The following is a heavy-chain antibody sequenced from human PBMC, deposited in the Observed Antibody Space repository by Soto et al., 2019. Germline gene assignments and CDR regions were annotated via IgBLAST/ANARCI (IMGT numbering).Heavy chain of an antibody. CDR1: GYTFTGYY. CDR2: INPNSGGT. Sequence: QVQLVQSGAEVKKPGASVKVSCKASGYTFTGYYMHWVRQAPGQGLEWMGWINPNSGGTNYAQKFQGWVTMTRDTSISTAYMELSRLRSDDTAVYYCSRSAPGYSSRRFDYWGQGTLVTVSS. D-gene: IGHD6-13*01. J-gene: IGHJ4*02. CDR3: SRSAPGYSSRRFDY. V-gene: IGHV1-2*04.